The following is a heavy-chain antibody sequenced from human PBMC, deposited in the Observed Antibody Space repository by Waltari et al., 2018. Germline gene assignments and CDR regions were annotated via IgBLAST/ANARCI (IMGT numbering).Heavy chain of an antibody. CDR2: ISSSSSYI. CDR1: GFTFSSYS. J-gene: IGHJ4*02. V-gene: IGHV3-21*01. Sequence: EVQLVESGGGLVKPGGSLRLSCAASGFTFSSYSMNWVRQAPGKGLEWVSSISSSSSYIYYADSVKGRFTISRDNAKNSLYLQMNSLRAEDTAVYYCARDRVGAGTGFFDYWGQGTLVTVSS. CDR3: ARDRVGAGTGFFDY. D-gene: IGHD6-19*01.